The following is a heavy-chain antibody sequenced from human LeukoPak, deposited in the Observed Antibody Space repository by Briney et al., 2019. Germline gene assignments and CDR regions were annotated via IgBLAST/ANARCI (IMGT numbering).Heavy chain of an antibody. V-gene: IGHV3-13*01. CDR1: GFTLNSYD. D-gene: IGHD6-19*01. CDR3: ARAVAGTHWFDP. J-gene: IGHJ5*02. Sequence: TGGSLSLSCAASGFTLNSYDMHWVRQPTGKGLEWVSGIDIPGNTYYPDSVKGRFTMSRESAKNSLCLQMNSLRAGDTAVYYCARAVAGTHWFDPWGQGTLVTVSS. CDR2: IDIPGNT.